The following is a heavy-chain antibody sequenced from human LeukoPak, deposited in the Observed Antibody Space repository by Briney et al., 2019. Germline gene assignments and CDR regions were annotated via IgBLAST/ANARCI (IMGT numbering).Heavy chain of an antibody. D-gene: IGHD1-26*01. J-gene: IGHJ3*02. CDR1: GGSISSYY. CDR3: ARDSSLLPGDEVEAFDI. CDR2: IYYSGST. V-gene: IGHV4-59*01. Sequence: PSETLSLTCTVSGGSISSYYWSWIRQPPGKGLEWIVYIYYSGSTNYNPSLKRRVTISVDTSKNQFSLKLSSVTAADTAVYYCARDSSLLPGDEVEAFDIWGQGTMVTVSS.